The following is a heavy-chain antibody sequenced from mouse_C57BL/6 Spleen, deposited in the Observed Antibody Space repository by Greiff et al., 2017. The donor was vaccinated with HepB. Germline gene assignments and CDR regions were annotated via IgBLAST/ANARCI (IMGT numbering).Heavy chain of an antibody. CDR2: IDPSDSYT. CDR1: GYTFTSYW. V-gene: IGHV1-69*01. CDR3: ARKITTAVGGYFDV. J-gene: IGHJ1*03. D-gene: IGHD1-2*01. Sequence: QVQLQQPGAELVMPGASVKLSCKASGYTFTSYWMHWVKQRPGQGLEWIGEIDPSDSYTNYNQKFKGKSTLTVDKSSSTAYMQLSSLTSEDSAVYYCARKITTAVGGYFDVWGTGTTVTVSS.